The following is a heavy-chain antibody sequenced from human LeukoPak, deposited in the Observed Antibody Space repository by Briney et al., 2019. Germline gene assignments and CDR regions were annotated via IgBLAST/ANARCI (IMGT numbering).Heavy chain of an antibody. D-gene: IGHD3-10*01. CDR3: AGYYSSRSDAFDI. V-gene: IGHV3-74*01. Sequence: GGSLRLSCAASGFTFSSYWMHWVRQGPGKGLVWVSRINSDGSSTRYADSVKGRFTISRDNAKNTLYLQMNSLRAEDTAVYYCAGYYSSRSDAFDIWGQGTMVTVSS. CDR2: INSDGSST. CDR1: GFTFSSYW. J-gene: IGHJ3*02.